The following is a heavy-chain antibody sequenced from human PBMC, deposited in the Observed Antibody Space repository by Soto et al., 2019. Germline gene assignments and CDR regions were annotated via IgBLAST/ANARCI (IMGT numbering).Heavy chain of an antibody. V-gene: IGHV3-72*01. J-gene: IGHJ4*02. Sequence: EVQLVESGGGLVQPGGSLRLSCAASGFSFSDHYMDWVRQAPGKGLEWVGRTRNKAYSYTTEYAASLRGRFTISRDDSKDSPYLQMNSLKPEYMAVYYCATSIPSSKWSSFDSWGQGPLVNVSS. D-gene: IGHD6-13*01. CDR2: TRNKAYSYTT. CDR1: GFSFSDHY. CDR3: ATSIPSSKWSSFDS.